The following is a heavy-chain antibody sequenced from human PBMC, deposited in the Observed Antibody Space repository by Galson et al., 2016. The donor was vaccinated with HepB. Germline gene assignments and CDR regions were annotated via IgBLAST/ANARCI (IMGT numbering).Heavy chain of an antibody. CDR2: FDPEEGEG. D-gene: IGHD3-16*02. Sequence: SVKVSCKVSGHSLSEVSIHWVRQAPRKGLEWMGGFDPEEGEGVFAQKFQGRVTMTEDTTTDTAYMELKKLKSEDTAVYYCVTEGAGDMITFGGVIVAALVWGQGTLVSVSS. J-gene: IGHJ1*01. CDR1: GHSLSEVS. V-gene: IGHV1-24*01. CDR3: VTEGAGDMITFGGVIVAALV.